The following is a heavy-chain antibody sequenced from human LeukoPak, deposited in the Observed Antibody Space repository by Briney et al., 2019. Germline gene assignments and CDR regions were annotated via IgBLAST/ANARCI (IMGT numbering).Heavy chain of an antibody. CDR1: GFTFSSYS. V-gene: IGHV3-21*01. J-gene: IGHJ4*02. Sequence: GGSLRLSCAASGFTFSSYSMNWVRQAPGKGLEWVSSISSSSSYIYYADSVKGRFTISRDNAKNSLYLQMNSLRAEDTAVYYCASDLWFGRNAYFDYWGQGTLVTVSS. CDR2: ISSSSSYI. CDR3: ASDLWFGRNAYFDY. D-gene: IGHD3-10*01.